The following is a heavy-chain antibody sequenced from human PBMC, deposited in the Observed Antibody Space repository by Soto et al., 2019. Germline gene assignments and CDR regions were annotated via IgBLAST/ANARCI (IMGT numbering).Heavy chain of an antibody. CDR3: ARGNHRWLQLWYFDL. J-gene: IGHJ2*01. Sequence: QVQLVQSGAEVKQPGSSVTVSCKASGGTFSSYTISWVRQAPGQGLGWMGGIIPIFGTANYAQKFQGRVTITADESTSTAYMELSSLRSEDTAVYYCARGNHRWLQLWYFDLWGRGTLVTVSS. CDR2: IIPIFGTA. D-gene: IGHD5-12*01. CDR1: GGTFSSYT. V-gene: IGHV1-69*12.